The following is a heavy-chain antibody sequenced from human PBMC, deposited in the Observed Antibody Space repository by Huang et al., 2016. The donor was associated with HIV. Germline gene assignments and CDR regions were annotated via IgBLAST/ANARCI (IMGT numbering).Heavy chain of an antibody. D-gene: IGHD1-26*01. V-gene: IGHV3-53*01. CDR1: GFTVSSNY. CDR3: AAQWELRGGVDF. Sequence: EVQLVESVGGLIQPGGSLRLSCAASGFTVSSNYMSWVRQAPGKVVEWVSVIYSDDRTYFADSVKGRFTISRDNAKNALYLQVNSRRAEDTAVYYCAAQWELRGGVDFWGQGTLVTVSS. CDR2: IYSDDRT. J-gene: IGHJ4*02.